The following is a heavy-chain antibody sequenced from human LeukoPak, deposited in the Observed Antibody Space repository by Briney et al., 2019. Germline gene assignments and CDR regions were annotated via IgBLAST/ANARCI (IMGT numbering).Heavy chain of an antibody. D-gene: IGHD5-18*01. CDR2: ISGSGGST. V-gene: IGHV3-23*01. CDR1: GFTFSSYA. CDR3: AKEVRYSYGSDAEYFQH. J-gene: IGHJ1*01. Sequence: GGSLRLSCAASGFTFSSYAMSWVRQAPGKGLEWVSAISGSGGSTYYADSVKGRLTISRDNSKNTLYLQMNSLRAEDTAVYYCAKEVRYSYGSDAEYFQHWGQGTLVTVSS.